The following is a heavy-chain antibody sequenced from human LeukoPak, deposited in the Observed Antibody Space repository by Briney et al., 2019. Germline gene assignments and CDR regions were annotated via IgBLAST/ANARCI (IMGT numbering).Heavy chain of an antibody. J-gene: IGHJ2*01. V-gene: IGHV4-4*07. Sequence: SETLSLTCTVSGGSISSYYWSWIRQPAGKGLEWIGRIYTGGSTNYNPSLKSRVTMSVDTSKNQFSLKLSSVTAADTAVYYCARAHRGYDFWSGYGYWYFDLWGRGTLVTVSS. D-gene: IGHD3-3*01. CDR1: GGSISSYY. CDR2: IYTGGST. CDR3: ARAHRGYDFWSGYGYWYFDL.